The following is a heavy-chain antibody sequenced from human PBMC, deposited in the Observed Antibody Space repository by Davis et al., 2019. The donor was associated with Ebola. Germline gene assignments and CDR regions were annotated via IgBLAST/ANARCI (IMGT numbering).Heavy chain of an antibody. CDR1: GYTFTGYY. CDR3: ARSSWLRLGGDYYYYGMDV. Sequence: AASVKVSCKASGYTFTGYYMHWVRQAPGQGLEWMGWINPNSGGPNYAQKFQGRVTITRDTSASTAYMELSSLRSEDTAVYYCARSSWLRLGGDYYYYGMDVWGQGTTVTVSS. D-gene: IGHD5-12*01. V-gene: IGHV1-2*02. CDR2: INPNSGGP. J-gene: IGHJ6*02.